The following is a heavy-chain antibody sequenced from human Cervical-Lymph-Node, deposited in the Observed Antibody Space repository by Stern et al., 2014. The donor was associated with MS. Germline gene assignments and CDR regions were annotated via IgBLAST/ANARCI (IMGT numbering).Heavy chain of an antibody. CDR3: ARVGYCSSTSCYTGAFDI. D-gene: IGHD2-2*02. J-gene: IGHJ3*02. CDR2: IYPGASDT. V-gene: IGHV5-51*01. CDR1: GYSFTSYW. Sequence: EVQLVQSGAEVKKPGESLKISCKGSGYSFTSYWIGWVRQMPGKGLEWMGIIYPGASDTRYSPSFQGQVTISADKSISTAYLQWSSLKASDTAMYYCARVGYCSSTSCYTGAFDIWGQGTMVTVSS.